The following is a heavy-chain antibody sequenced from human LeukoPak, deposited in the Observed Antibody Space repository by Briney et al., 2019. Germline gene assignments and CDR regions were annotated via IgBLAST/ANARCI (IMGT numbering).Heavy chain of an antibody. CDR3: ARGMYAMDV. Sequence: SQTLSPTCTVSGGSTTSNFWSWIRQPPSQELGWIGYIYYIGSSNSNPSLKSRVTTSVDTSKNQFSLRLSSVTAANTALYYCARGMYAMDVWGQGTTVTVSS. J-gene: IGHJ6*02. CDR1: GGSTTSNF. V-gene: IGHV4-59*01. CDR2: IYYIGSS.